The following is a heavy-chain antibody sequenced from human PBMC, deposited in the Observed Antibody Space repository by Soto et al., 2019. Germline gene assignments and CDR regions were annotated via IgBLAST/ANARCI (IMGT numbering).Heavy chain of an antibody. CDR2: IRSKNYGGTT. CDR3: TRFGIVTTDWFDP. J-gene: IGHJ5*02. CDR1: GFTFGAYA. V-gene: IGHV3-49*03. D-gene: IGHD4-4*01. Sequence: GGSLRLSCTASGFTFGAYAMSWFRQAPGKELEWVSFIRSKNYGGTTEYAASVKGRFTISRDDSKSIVYLQMNSLKTEDTAVYYCTRFGIVTTDWFDPWGQGTLVTVSS.